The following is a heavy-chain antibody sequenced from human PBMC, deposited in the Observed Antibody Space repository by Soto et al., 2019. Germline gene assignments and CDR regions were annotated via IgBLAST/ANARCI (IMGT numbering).Heavy chain of an antibody. CDR3: ALATVVAQVSDY. Sequence: QVQLVQSGAEVKKPGSSVKVSCKASGGTFSSYTISWVRQAPGQGLEWMGRIIPILGIANYAQKFQGRVTITADKSTSTAYMELSSVRSEDTAVYYCALATVVAQVSDYWGQGTLGAV. CDR1: GGTFSSYT. J-gene: IGHJ4*02. CDR2: IIPILGIA. V-gene: IGHV1-69*02. D-gene: IGHD2-15*01.